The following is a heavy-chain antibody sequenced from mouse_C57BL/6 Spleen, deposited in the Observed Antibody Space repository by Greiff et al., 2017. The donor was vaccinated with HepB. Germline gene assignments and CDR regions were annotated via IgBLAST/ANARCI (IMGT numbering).Heavy chain of an antibody. CDR1: GYTFTSYW. Sequence: VQLQQPGAELVKPGASVKLSCKASGYTFTSYWMHWVQQRPGQGLEWIGMIHTNSGSTNYNEKFKSKATLTVDKSSSTAYMQLSSLTSEASAVYYCGRGGNWDCFDYWGQGTTLTVSS. D-gene: IGHD4-1*01. J-gene: IGHJ2*01. CDR3: GRGGNWDCFDY. V-gene: IGHV1-64*01. CDR2: IHTNSGST.